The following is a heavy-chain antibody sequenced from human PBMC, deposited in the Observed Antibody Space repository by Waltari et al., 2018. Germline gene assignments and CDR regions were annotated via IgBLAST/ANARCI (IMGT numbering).Heavy chain of an antibody. CDR1: GFSLGSFG. D-gene: IGHD3-10*01. V-gene: IGHV3-30*19. Sequence: QVQLVESGGGVVQPGMSLRLSCAASGFSLGSFGMHWVRQAPGKGREWVALIFFGGGDTVYAESVRGRFTISRDNSKNTLYLDINSLRLDDTAIYYCAKDAFGNTYLDHWGQGTLVTVSS. CDR3: AKDAFGNTYLDH. J-gene: IGHJ4*02. CDR2: IFFGGGDT.